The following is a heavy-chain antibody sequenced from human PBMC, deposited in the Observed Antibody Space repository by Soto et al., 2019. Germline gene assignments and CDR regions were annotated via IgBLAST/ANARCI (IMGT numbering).Heavy chain of an antibody. CDR3: ARDRLGYNWTDFPSSYSGMDV. V-gene: IGHV3-30-3*01. Sequence: QVQLVESGGGVVQPGRSLRLSCAASGFTFSSYAMHWVRQAPGKGLEWVAVISYDGSNKYYADSVKGRFTISRDNSKNTLYLQMNSLRAEETAVYYCARDRLGYNWTDFPSSYSGMDVWGQGTTVTVSS. D-gene: IGHD1-1*01. J-gene: IGHJ6*02. CDR1: GFTFSSYA. CDR2: ISYDGSNK.